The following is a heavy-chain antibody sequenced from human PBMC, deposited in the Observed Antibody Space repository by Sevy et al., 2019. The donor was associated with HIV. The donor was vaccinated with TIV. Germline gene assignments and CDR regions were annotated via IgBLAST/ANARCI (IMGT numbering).Heavy chain of an antibody. J-gene: IGHJ6*02. CDR2: IIPIFGTA. Sequence: ASVKVSCKASGGTFSSYAISWVRQAPGQGLEWMGGIIPIFGTANYAQKFQGRVTITADESTSTAYMELSSLRSEDTAVYYCARRGVDLVVPAAMTYYYYYGMDVWGQGTTVTVSS. CDR3: ARRGVDLVVPAAMTYYYYYGMDV. V-gene: IGHV1-69*13. D-gene: IGHD2-2*01. CDR1: GGTFSSYA.